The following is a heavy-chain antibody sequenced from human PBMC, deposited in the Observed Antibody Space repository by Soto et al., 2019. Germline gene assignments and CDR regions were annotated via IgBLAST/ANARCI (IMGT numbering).Heavy chain of an antibody. CDR2: INAGNGNT. Sequence: QVQLVQSGAEVKKPGASVKVSCKASGYTFTSYAMHWVRQAPGQRLEWMGWINAGNGNTNYAQKLQGRVTMTTDTSTSTAYMELRSLRSDDTAVYYCARDGRGWGLVDVWGQGTTVTVSS. J-gene: IGHJ6*02. D-gene: IGHD3-10*01. CDR3: ARDGRGWGLVDV. CDR1: GYTFTSYA. V-gene: IGHV1-3*01.